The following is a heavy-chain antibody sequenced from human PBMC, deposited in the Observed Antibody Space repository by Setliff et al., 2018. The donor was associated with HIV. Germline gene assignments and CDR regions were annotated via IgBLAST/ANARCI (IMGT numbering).Heavy chain of an antibody. V-gene: IGHV1-69*13. CDR1: GGTFRNYG. Sequence: SVKVSCKASGGTFRNYGISWVRQAPGQGLEWMGGIIPIFGTTNYAQKFQGRVTITADESTTTAYMELSSLRSEATAVYYCVRGQGPVDYWGQGTPVTVSS. CDR3: VRGQGPVDY. CDR2: IIPIFGTT. J-gene: IGHJ4*02.